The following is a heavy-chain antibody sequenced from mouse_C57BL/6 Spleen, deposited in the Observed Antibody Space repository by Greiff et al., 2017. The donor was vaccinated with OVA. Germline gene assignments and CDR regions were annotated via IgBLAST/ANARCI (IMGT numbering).Heavy chain of an antibody. Sequence: EVKLVESGGGLVKPGGSLKLSCAASGFTFSSYAMSWVRQTPEKRLEWVATISDGGSYTYYPDNVKGRFTISRDNAKNNLYLQMSHLKSEDTAMYYCARGYGNYLFDCWGQGTTLTVSS. V-gene: IGHV5-4*03. CDR2: ISDGGSYT. CDR1: GFTFSSYA. J-gene: IGHJ2*01. D-gene: IGHD2-1*01. CDR3: ARGYGNYLFDC.